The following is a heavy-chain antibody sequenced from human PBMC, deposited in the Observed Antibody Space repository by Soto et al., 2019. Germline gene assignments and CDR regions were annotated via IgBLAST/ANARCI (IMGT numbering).Heavy chain of an antibody. CDR3: ARVLAGTTLFDY. V-gene: IGHV4-31*03. Sequence: QVQLQESGPGLVKPSQTLSLTCTVSGVSISSGGDYWSWGRQHPGKGMESIGYIYSSGSTYYNPSLMSRVSITVDTSKNQFTLKLSSVTAADKDLYYCARVLAGTTLFDYWGQGTLVTVSS. CDR1: GVSISSGGDY. CDR2: IYSSGST. D-gene: IGHD1-7*01. J-gene: IGHJ4*02.